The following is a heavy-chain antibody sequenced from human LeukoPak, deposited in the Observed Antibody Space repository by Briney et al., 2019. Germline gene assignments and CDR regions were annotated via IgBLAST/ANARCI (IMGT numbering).Heavy chain of an antibody. J-gene: IGHJ4*02. D-gene: IGHD6-13*01. CDR3: ARVPYSSSWYPFYYFDY. V-gene: IGHV3-7*01. Sequence: PGGSLRLSCAASGFTFSSYWMSWVRQAPGKGLEWVANIKQDGSEKYYVDSVKGRFTIPRDNAKNSLYLQMNSLRAEDTAVYYCARVPYSSSWYPFYYFDYWGQGTLVTVSS. CDR1: GFTFSSYW. CDR2: IKQDGSEK.